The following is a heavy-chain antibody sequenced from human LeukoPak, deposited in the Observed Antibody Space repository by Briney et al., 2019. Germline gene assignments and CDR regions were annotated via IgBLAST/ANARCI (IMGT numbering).Heavy chain of an antibody. V-gene: IGHV3-30*03. CDR2: ISYDGSNK. Sequence: PGGSLRLSCAASGFTFSSYGMHWVRQAPGKGLEWVAVISYDGSNKYYADSVKGRFTISRDNSKNTLYLQMNSLRAEDTAVYYCVLDYTDVWGKGTTVTVSS. CDR3: VLDYTDV. CDR1: GFTFSSYG. J-gene: IGHJ6*03.